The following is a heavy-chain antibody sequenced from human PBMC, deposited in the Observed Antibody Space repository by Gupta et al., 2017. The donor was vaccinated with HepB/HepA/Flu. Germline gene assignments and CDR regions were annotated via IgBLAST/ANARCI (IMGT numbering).Heavy chain of an antibody. CDR1: GFTFSSYT. CDR3: AKFDVDLDF. J-gene: IGHJ4*02. D-gene: IGHD3-10*02. V-gene: IGHV3-23*01. Sequence: EVQLLESGGNLVQPGESLRLSCAASGFTFSSYTMSWVRQAPGKGLEWVAAISGGGGTTYYAGSVKCRFTISRDNSKNTLYLQLNSLRAEDTAVYYCAKFDVDLDFWGQGTLVTVSS. CDR2: ISGGGGTT.